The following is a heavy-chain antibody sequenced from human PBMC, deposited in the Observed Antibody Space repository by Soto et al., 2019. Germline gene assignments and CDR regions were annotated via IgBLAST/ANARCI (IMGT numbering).Heavy chain of an antibody. CDR2: IYDSGST. CDR1: GGSLSSSSW. Sequence: QVQLQESGPGLVNPSGTLSLTCAVSGGSLSSSSWWSWVRQPPGKALAWLGEIYDSGSTKYNPSLNSRVTISADQSKNDFSLRLSSVTAEDTAVYYCVHHGGDPSYHDFWGQGMLVNVSS. CDR3: VHHGGDPSYHDF. D-gene: IGHD4-17*01. J-gene: IGHJ4*02. V-gene: IGHV4-4*02.